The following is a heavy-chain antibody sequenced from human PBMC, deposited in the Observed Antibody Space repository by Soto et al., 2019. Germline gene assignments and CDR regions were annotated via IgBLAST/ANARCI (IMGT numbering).Heavy chain of an antibody. V-gene: IGHV3-7*01. CDR1: GFTFSSYW. J-gene: IGHJ4*02. CDR3: ARDLGEGPLGY. D-gene: IGHD3-16*01. CDR2: IKQDGSEK. Sequence: EVQLVESGGGLVQPGGSLRLSCAASGFTFSSYWMSWVRQAPGKGLEWVANIKQDGSEKYYVDSVKGRFTISRDNAKNPLYLQMNSLRAEDTAVYYCARDLGEGPLGYWGQGTLVTVSS.